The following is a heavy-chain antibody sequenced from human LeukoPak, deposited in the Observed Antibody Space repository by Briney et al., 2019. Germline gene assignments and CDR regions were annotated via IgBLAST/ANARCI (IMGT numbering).Heavy chain of an antibody. J-gene: IGHJ6*02. V-gene: IGHV1-8*01. D-gene: IGHD3-3*01. CDR3: ARVLNYYDFWSGYYLNYYYGMDV. CDR2: MNPNSGNT. CDR1: GYTFTSYD. Sequence: GASVKVSCKASGYTFTSYDINWARQATGQGLEWMGWMNPNSGNTGYAQKFQGRVTMTRNTSISTAYMELSSLRSEDTAVYYCARVLNYYDFWSGYYLNYYYGMDVWGQGTTVTVSS.